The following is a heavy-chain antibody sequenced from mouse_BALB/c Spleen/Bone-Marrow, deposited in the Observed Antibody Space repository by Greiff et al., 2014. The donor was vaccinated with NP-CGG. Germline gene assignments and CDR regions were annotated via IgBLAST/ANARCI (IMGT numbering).Heavy chain of an antibody. D-gene: IGHD2-10*01. CDR3: ARAYYANYDAMDY. Sequence: VQLQQSGAELMKPGASMKISCKATGYTFSSYWIEWVKQRPGHGPEWIGEILPGSGSTNYNERFKGKATFTADTSSNTAYMQLSSLTSEDSAVYYCARAYYANYDAMDYWGQGTSVTVSS. V-gene: IGHV1-9*01. CDR2: ILPGSGST. J-gene: IGHJ4*01. CDR1: GYTFSSYW.